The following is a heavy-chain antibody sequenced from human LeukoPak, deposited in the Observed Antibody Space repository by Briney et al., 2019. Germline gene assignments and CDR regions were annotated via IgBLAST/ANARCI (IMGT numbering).Heavy chain of an antibody. CDR2: IYYSGST. CDR1: GGSISSYY. CDR3: ARTGYCSGGSCCNYYYYMDV. Sequence: SETLSLTCTVSGGSISSYYWSWIRQPPGKGLEWIGYIYYSGSTNYNPSLKSRVTISVDTSKNQFSLKLSSVTAADTAVYYCARTGYCSGGSCCNYYYYMDVWGKGTTVTVSS. J-gene: IGHJ6*03. V-gene: IGHV4-59*01. D-gene: IGHD2-15*01.